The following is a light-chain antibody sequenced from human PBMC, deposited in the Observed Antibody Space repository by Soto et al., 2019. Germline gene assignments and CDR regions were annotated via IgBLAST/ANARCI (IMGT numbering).Light chain of an antibody. CDR1: QSVDSN. J-gene: IGKJ5*01. Sequence: IVMTQSPATLSVSPVERVTLSCRVSQSVDSNFAWYQQRPGQAPRLLIYGASTRATDVPARFSASGSGTDFTLTISSLQSEDFVVYYCQQYNTWPITFGQGTRLEIK. CDR3: QQYNTWPIT. CDR2: GAS. V-gene: IGKV3-15*01.